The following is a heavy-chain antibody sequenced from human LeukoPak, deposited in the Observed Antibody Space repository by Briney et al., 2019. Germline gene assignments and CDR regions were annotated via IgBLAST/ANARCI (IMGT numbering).Heavy chain of an antibody. V-gene: IGHV4-4*07. CDR2: TYTSGST. CDR3: ARGGYSYYYYYGMDV. J-gene: IGHJ6*02. D-gene: IGHD5-18*01. CDR1: GGSISSYY. Sequence: SETLSLTCTVSGGSISSYYWSWIRQPAGKGLEWIGRTYTSGSTNYNPSLKSRVTMSVDTSKNQFSLKLSSVTAADTAVYYCARGGYSYYYYYGMDVWGQGTTVTVSS.